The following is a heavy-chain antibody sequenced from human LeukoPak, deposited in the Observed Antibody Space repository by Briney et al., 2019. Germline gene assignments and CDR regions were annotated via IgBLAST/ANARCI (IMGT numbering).Heavy chain of an antibody. D-gene: IGHD1-1*01. CDR3: ARDLERFDY. V-gene: IGHV3-23*01. J-gene: IGHJ4*02. CDR2: ISDSGGRT. Sequence: PGGSLRLSCAVSGVTLSNYGMSWVRQAPGKGLEWVAGISDSGGRTNYADSVKGRFTISRDNAKNSLYLQMNSLRAEDTAVYYCARDLERFDYWGQGTLVTVPS. CDR1: GVTLSNYG.